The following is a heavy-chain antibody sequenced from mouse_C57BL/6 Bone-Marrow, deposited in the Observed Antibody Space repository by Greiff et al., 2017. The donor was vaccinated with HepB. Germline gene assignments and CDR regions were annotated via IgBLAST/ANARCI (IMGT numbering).Heavy chain of an antibody. Sequence: VQLQQSGPELVKPGASVKISCKASGYSFTDYNMNWVKQSNGKSLEWIGVINPNYGTTSYNQKFKGKATLTVDQSSSTAYMQLNSLTSEDSAVYYCATITTVVPPWYFDVWGTGTTVAVSS. D-gene: IGHD1-1*01. CDR3: ATITTVVPPWYFDV. CDR1: GYSFTDYN. J-gene: IGHJ1*03. CDR2: INPNYGTT. V-gene: IGHV1-39*01.